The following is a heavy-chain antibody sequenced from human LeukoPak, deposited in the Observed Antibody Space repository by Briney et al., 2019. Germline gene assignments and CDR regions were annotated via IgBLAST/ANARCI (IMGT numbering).Heavy chain of an antibody. J-gene: IGHJ4*02. CDR2: IYHSGST. V-gene: IGHV4-4*02. CDR1: GGSISSSNW. Sequence: SGTLSLTCAVSGGSISSSNWWSWVRQPPGKGLEWIGEIYHSGSTNYNPSLKSRVTISVDKSKDQFSLKLSSVTAADTAVYYCARESGSSWDFYYFDYWGQGTLVTVSS. CDR3: ARESGSSWDFYYFDY. D-gene: IGHD6-13*01.